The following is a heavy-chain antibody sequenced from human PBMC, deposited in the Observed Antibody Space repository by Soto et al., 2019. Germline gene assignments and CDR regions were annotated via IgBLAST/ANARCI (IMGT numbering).Heavy chain of an antibody. D-gene: IGHD2-2*01. CDR1: GFTFSSYA. V-gene: IGHV3-23*01. J-gene: IGHJ4*02. CDR2: ISTNGGST. Sequence: GGSLRLSCAASGFTFSSYAMSWVRQAPGKGLEWVSSISTNGGSTYYADSVKGRFTISRDNSKNTLYLQMNSLRAEDTAVYYCATGGKYQLLEEPYSGPGAMVTVSS. CDR3: ATGGKYQLLEEPY.